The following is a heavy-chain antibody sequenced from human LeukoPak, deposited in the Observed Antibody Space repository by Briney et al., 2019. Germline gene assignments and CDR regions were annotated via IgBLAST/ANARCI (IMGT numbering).Heavy chain of an antibody. Sequence: GGSLRLSCAASGFTFDDYAMHWVRQAPGKGLEWVSGISWNSGSIGYADSVKGRFTISRDNSKNTLYLQMNSLRAEDTAVYYCAKAPYYYDSSGYYYFDYWGQGTLVTVSS. D-gene: IGHD3-22*01. CDR2: ISWNSGSI. CDR3: AKAPYYYDSSGYYYFDY. CDR1: GFTFDDYA. J-gene: IGHJ4*02. V-gene: IGHV3-9*01.